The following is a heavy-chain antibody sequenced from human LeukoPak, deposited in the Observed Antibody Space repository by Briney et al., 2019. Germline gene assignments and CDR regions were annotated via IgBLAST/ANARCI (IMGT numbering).Heavy chain of an antibody. V-gene: IGHV4-4*07. CDR1: GGSISSYY. D-gene: IGHD6-13*01. Sequence: SETLSLTCTVSGGSISSYYWSWIRQPAGKGLEWIGRIYTSGSTNYNPSLKSRVTMSVDTSKNQFCLKLSSVTAADTAVYYCAREVGVGSSWYSNYYYYMDVWGKGTTVTVSS. CDR2: IYTSGST. CDR3: AREVGVGSSWYSNYYYYMDV. J-gene: IGHJ6*03.